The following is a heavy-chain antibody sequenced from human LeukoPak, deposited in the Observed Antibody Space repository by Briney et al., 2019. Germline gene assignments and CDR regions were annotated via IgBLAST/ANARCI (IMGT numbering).Heavy chain of an antibody. V-gene: IGHV3-7*01. Sequence: AGGSLRLSCAASGFTFSSYWMSWVRQAPGKGLEWVANIKQDGSEKYYVDSVKGRFTISRDNAKNSLYLQMNSLRAEDTAVYYCARDHLRKDTAMVLSNWGQGTLVTVSS. D-gene: IGHD5-18*01. CDR1: GFTFSSYW. CDR3: ARDHLRKDTAMVLSN. CDR2: IKQDGSEK. J-gene: IGHJ4*02.